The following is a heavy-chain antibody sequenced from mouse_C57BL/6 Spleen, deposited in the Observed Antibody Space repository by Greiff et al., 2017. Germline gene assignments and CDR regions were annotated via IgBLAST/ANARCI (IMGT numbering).Heavy chain of an antibody. CDR1: GYTFTSYW. D-gene: IGHD1-1*01. V-gene: IGHV1-64*01. CDR3: ATYYYGSSYPYFDY. J-gene: IGHJ2*01. Sequence: QVQLQQPGAELVKPGASVKLSCTASGYTFTSYWMHWVKQRPGQGLEWIGMIHPNSGSTNYNEKFKSKATLTVDKSSSTAYMQLSSLTSEDSAVYYCATYYYGSSYPYFDYWGQGTTLTVSS. CDR2: IHPNSGST.